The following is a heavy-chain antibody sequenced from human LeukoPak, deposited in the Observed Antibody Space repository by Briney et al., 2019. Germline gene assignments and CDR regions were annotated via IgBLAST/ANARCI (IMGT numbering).Heavy chain of an antibody. CDR2: IIPIFGTA. J-gene: IGHJ6*03. Sequence: GASVKVSCKASGGTFSSYAISWVRQAPGQGLEWMGGIIPIFGTANYAQKFQGRVTITADESTSTAYMELSSLRSEDTAVYYCAREIIPYYDSSGYYALSYYYMDVWGKGTTVTISS. CDR1: GGTFSSYA. CDR3: AREIIPYYDSSGYYALSYYYMDV. V-gene: IGHV1-69*13. D-gene: IGHD3-22*01.